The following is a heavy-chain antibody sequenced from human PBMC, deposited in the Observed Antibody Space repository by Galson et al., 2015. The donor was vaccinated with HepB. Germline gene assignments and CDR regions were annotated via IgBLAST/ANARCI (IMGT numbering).Heavy chain of an antibody. J-gene: IGHJ4*02. D-gene: IGHD6-13*01. V-gene: IGHV1-18*04. CDR2: ISAYNGNT. CDR3: ARSVVNIAAADHFDY. Sequence: SVKVSCKASGYTFTSYGISWVRQAPGQGLEWMGWISAYNGNTNYAQKLQGRVTMTTDTSTSTAYMELRSLRSDDTAVYYCARSVVNIAAADHFDYWGQGTLVTVSS. CDR1: GYTFTSYG.